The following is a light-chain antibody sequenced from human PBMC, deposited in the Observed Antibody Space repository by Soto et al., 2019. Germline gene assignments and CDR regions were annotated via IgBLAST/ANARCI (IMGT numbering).Light chain of an antibody. CDR2: AAS. V-gene: IGKV1-39*01. CDR3: QQSYSTPRT. CDR1: QSISSY. J-gene: IGKJ2*01. Sequence: DIQMTQSPSSLSASVGDRVTITCRASQSISSYLNWYQQKPGKAPKLLIYAASSLQSGVPSRFXXXXXXXXXXXXISSLQPEDFATYYCQQSYSTPRTFGQGTKLEIK.